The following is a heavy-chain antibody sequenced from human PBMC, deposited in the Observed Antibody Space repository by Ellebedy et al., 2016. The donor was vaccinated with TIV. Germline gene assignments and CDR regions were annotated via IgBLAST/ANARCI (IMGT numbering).Heavy chain of an antibody. J-gene: IGHJ4*02. Sequence: GSLRLSCTVSGGSISSYYWSWIRQPPGKGLEWIGYIYYSGSTNYNPSLKSRVTISVDTSKNQFSLKLSSVTAADTAVYYCARDIRSQSIDYWGQGTLVTVSS. V-gene: IGHV4-59*12. CDR2: IYYSGST. CDR3: ARDIRSQSIDY. D-gene: IGHD2-21*01. CDR1: GGSISSYY.